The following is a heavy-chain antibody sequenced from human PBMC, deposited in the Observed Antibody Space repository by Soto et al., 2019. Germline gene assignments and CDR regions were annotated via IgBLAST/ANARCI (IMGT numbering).Heavy chain of an antibody. CDR2: IYWDDDK. Sequence: QITLKESGPTLVKPTQTLTLTCTFSGFSLTTTGVGVGWIRQPPGKALEWLAIIYWDDDKRYSPSLKSRLTITKHTSKTQVVLTLTHMDPVDTATYFCAHRAVLCSGGTCYSQPFDFWGQGTLVTVSS. CDR1: GFSLTTTGVG. V-gene: IGHV2-5*02. D-gene: IGHD2-15*01. J-gene: IGHJ4*02. CDR3: AHRAVLCSGGTCYSQPFDF.